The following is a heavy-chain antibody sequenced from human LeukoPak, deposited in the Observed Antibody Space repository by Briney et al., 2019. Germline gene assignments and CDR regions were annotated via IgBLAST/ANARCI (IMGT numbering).Heavy chain of an antibody. Sequence: RPSETLSLTCTVSGGSISSSSYYWGWIRRPPGKGLEWIGSLYYTGSTYYNPSLRSRVTISVDTSKNQFSLKLSSVTAADMAVYYCARPALGAFDIWGQGTMVTVSS. D-gene: IGHD3-10*01. CDR1: GGSISSSSYY. J-gene: IGHJ3*02. CDR3: ARPALGAFDI. V-gene: IGHV4-39*01. CDR2: LYYTGST.